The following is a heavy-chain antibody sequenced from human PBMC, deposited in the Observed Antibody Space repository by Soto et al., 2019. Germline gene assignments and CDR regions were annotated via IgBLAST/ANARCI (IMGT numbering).Heavy chain of an antibody. D-gene: IGHD5-12*01. V-gene: IGHV4-31*03. CDR2: IYHSGST. J-gene: IGHJ4*02. Sequence: PSETLPLTCTVAGGSISSGGCYWSWIRQHPGTGLEWMGYIYHSGSTYYNPSLKSRVTISVDTSKNQFSLQLSSVTAADTAIYYCASLRRDGSTFDYWGQGTLVTVSS. CDR3: ASLRRDGSTFDY. CDR1: GGSISSGGCY.